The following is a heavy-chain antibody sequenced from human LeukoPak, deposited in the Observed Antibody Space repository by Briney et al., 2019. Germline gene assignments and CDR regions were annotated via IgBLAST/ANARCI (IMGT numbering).Heavy chain of an antibody. J-gene: IGHJ6*02. Sequence: GGSLRLSCAASGFTFNNAWMNWVRQAPGKGLEWVSVISGNGGTTYYADSVKGRFTISRDNSKNTLYLEMNSLRAEDTAVYYCARGPYVIRGYYGLDVWGQGTTVTFSS. CDR3: ARGPYVIRGYYGLDV. D-gene: IGHD3-16*01. V-gene: IGHV3-23*01. CDR1: GFTFNNAW. CDR2: ISGNGGTT.